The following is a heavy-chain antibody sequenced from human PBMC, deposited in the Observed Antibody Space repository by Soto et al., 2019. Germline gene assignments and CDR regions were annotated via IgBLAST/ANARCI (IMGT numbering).Heavy chain of an antibody. CDR3: ARGLIVWFGELSRRGGYYYCMDV. D-gene: IGHD3-10*01. V-gene: IGHV4-34*01. CDR1: GGSFSGYQ. CDR2: INDTGNV. J-gene: IGHJ6*03. Sequence: QVQLQQWGAGLLKPSETLSLTCAVYGGSFSGYQWTWIRQTPGKGLEWIGEINDTGNVNYNPSHKSRVTISIDTPKKQISLKLSSVTAGDLAVYYCARGLIVWFGELSRRGGYYYCMDVWGKGTTVTVSS.